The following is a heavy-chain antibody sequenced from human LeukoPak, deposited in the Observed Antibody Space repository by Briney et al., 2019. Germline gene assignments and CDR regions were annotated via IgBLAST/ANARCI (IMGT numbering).Heavy chain of an antibody. CDR3: AKDGQQLPPNHWFDP. Sequence: GGSLRLSCAASGFTFSSYGMSWVRQAPGKGLEWVSAISGSGGSTYYADSVKGRFTISRDNSKNTLYLQMNSLRAEDTAVYYCAKDGQQLPPNHWFDPWGQGTLVTVSS. CDR2: ISGSGGST. D-gene: IGHD6-13*01. V-gene: IGHV3-23*01. CDR1: GFTFSSYG. J-gene: IGHJ5*02.